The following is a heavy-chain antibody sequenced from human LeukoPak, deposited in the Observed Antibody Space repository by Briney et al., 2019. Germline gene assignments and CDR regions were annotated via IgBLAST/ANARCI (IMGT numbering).Heavy chain of an antibody. V-gene: IGHV3-23*01. J-gene: IGHJ3*02. D-gene: IGHD4-17*01. Sequence: GGSLRLSCAASGFTFSSYAMSWVRQAPEKGLEWVSGISGSGGSTYWADSVRGWFTISRDNSKNTLYLQMNSLRAEDTAVYYCAKGTAVTILGALNIWGQGTMVTVSS. CDR3: AKGTAVTILGALNI. CDR1: GFTFSSYA. CDR2: ISGSGGST.